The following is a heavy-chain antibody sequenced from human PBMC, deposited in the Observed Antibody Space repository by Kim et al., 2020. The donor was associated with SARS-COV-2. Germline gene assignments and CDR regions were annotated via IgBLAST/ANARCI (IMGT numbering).Heavy chain of an antibody. CDR3: ARRYGDHEDY. CDR2: DK. J-gene: IGHJ4*02. V-gene: IGHV2-70*01. D-gene: IGHD4-17*01. Sequence: DKYYSTSLKTRLTISKDTSKNQVVLTMTNMDPVDTATYYCARRYGDHEDYWGQGTLVTVSS.